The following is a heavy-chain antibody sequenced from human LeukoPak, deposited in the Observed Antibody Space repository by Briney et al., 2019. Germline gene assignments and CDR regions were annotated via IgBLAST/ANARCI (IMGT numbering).Heavy chain of an antibody. CDR1: SGSISGHY. D-gene: IGHD2-2*02. Sequence: PSETLSLTCTVTSGSISGHYWSWIRQPAGKEMQWIGRIYTSGATNYNPSLKSRVTMSIDTSKNQFSLKLSSVTAADTAVYYCARGGSYGRYCSSTSCYMNDYYYYMDVWGKGTTVTVSS. CDR3: ARGGSYGRYCSSTSCYMNDYYYYMDV. J-gene: IGHJ6*03. V-gene: IGHV4-4*07. CDR2: IYTSGAT.